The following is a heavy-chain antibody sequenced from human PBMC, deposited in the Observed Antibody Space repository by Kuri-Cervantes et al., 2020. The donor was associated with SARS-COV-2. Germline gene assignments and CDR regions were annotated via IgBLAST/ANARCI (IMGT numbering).Heavy chain of an antibody. CDR1: GYTFSNYD. D-gene: IGHD3-10*01. CDR3: ARWTFGSGIYYSSFDY. Sequence: ASVKVSCKASGYTFSNYDISWVRQAPGQGLEWMGWISGYNGNTNYAQKFQGRVTMTTDTSTSTAYMDLGSLRSDDTAVYYCARWTFGSGIYYSSFDYWGQGTPVTVSS. J-gene: IGHJ4*02. CDR2: ISGYNGNT. V-gene: IGHV1-18*01.